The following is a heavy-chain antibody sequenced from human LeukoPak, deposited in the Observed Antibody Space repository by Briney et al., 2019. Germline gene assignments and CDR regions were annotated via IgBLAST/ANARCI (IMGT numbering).Heavy chain of an antibody. CDR1: GFTFSTYG. V-gene: IGHV3-30*02. J-gene: IGHJ4*02. CDR3: AKERKLLPFDC. CDR2: IQSDEIDK. D-gene: IGHD4-23*01. Sequence: GGSLKLSCAASGFTFSTYGMHWVRQAPGQGLEWVAFIQSDEIDKFYADSVKGRLTVSRDNSKNTLYLQMNSLRAEDTAVYYCAKERKLLPFDCWGQGTLVTVSS.